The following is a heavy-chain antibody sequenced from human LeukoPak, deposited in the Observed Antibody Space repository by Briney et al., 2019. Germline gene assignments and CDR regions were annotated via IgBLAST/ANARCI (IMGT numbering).Heavy chain of an antibody. Sequence: GGSLRLSCAASGFTFDDYDMHWVRQAPGKGLEWVSDICWDSGSIGYADSVKGRFTISRENAKNSLYLQMNSLRAEDTAWYYCAKVHSGYDFNWYFDLWGRGTLVTVSS. D-gene: IGHD5-12*01. J-gene: IGHJ2*01. V-gene: IGHV3-9*01. CDR2: ICWDSGSI. CDR3: AKVHSGYDFNWYFDL. CDR1: GFTFDDYD.